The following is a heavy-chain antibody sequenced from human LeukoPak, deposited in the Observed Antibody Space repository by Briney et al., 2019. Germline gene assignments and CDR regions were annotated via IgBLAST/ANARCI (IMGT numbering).Heavy chain of an antibody. Sequence: SGRTLVKPTQTLTLTCTFSGFSLSTSGVGVGWIRQPPAKALEWLALIYWDDDKRYSPSLKSRLTITKDTSKNQVVLTMTNMDPVDTATYYCAHIPFYDILTGYYHFDYWGQGTLVTVSS. CDR3: AHIPFYDILTGYYHFDY. V-gene: IGHV2-5*02. CDR1: GFSLSTSGVG. D-gene: IGHD3-9*01. J-gene: IGHJ4*02. CDR2: IYWDDDK.